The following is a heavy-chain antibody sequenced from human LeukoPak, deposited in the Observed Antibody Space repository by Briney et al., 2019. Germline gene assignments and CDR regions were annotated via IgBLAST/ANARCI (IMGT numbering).Heavy chain of an antibody. CDR2: IIPIFGTA. CDR1: GGTFSSYA. Sequence: SVKVSCKASGGTFSSYAISWVRQAPGQGLEWMGGIIPIFGTANYAQKFQGRVTITADKSTSTAYMELSSLRAEDTAVYYCATATPLGGSYVAYWGQGTLVTVSS. D-gene: IGHD1-26*01. CDR3: ATATPLGGSYVAY. J-gene: IGHJ4*02. V-gene: IGHV1-69*06.